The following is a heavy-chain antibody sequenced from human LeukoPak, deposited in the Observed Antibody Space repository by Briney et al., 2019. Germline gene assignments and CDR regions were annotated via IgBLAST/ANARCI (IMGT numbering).Heavy chain of an antibody. J-gene: IGHJ4*02. V-gene: IGHV1-24*01. D-gene: IGHD6-13*01. Sequence: ASVKVSCKVSGYTLTELSMHWVRQAPGKGLEWMGGFDPEDGETIYAQKFQGRVTMTEDTFTDTAYMELSSLRSEDTAVYYCATVTKLAAAVGDYWGQGTLVTVSS. CDR2: FDPEDGET. CDR3: ATVTKLAAAVGDY. CDR1: GYTLTELS.